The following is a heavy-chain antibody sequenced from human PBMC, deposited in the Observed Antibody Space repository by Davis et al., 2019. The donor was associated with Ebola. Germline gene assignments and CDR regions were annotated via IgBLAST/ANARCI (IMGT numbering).Heavy chain of an antibody. D-gene: IGHD6-6*01. CDR3: TLNAQLVRGADY. Sequence: GESLKTSCAASGFTFSCSAMHWVRQASGKGLEWVGRIRSKANSYATAYAASVKGRFTISRDDSKNTAYLQMNSLKTEDTAVYYCTLNAQLVRGADYWGQGTLVTVSS. CDR1: GFTFSCSA. V-gene: IGHV3-73*01. CDR2: IRSKANSYAT. J-gene: IGHJ4*02.